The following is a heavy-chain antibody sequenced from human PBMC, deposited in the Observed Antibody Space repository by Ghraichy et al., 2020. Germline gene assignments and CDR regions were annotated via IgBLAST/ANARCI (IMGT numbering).Heavy chain of an antibody. CDR2: IYYSGST. Sequence: SETLSLTCTVSGGSISSSSYYWGWIRQPPGKGLEWIGSIYYSGSTYYNPSLKSRVTISVDTSKNQFSLKLSSVTAADTAVYYCARLLWFGEYGFDYWGQGTLVTVSS. D-gene: IGHD3-10*01. CDR3: ARLLWFGEYGFDY. V-gene: IGHV4-39*07. CDR1: GGSISSSSYY. J-gene: IGHJ4*02.